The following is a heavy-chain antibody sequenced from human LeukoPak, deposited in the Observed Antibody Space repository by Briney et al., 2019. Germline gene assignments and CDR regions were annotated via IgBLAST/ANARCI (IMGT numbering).Heavy chain of an antibody. V-gene: IGHV4-34*01. CDR2: INHSGST. J-gene: IGHJ4*02. D-gene: IGHD6-19*01. Sequence: SETLSLTCAVYGGSFSGYYWSWIRQPPGKGLEWIGEINHSGSTNYNPSLKSRVTISVDTSKNQFSLKLSSVTAADTAVYFCARAVRQWLAAFDYWGQGTLVTVSS. CDR3: ARAVRQWLAAFDY. CDR1: GGSFSGYY.